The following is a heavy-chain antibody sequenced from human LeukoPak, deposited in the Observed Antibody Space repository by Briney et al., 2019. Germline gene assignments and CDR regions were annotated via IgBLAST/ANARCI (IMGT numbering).Heavy chain of an antibody. D-gene: IGHD3-10*01. V-gene: IGHV3-30*18. J-gene: IGHJ5*02. CDR3: AKERAPGWFDP. CDR2: ISYDGSNK. CDR1: GFTFSFYG. Sequence: SGGSLRLSCAASGFTFSFYGMHWVRQAPGKGLEWVAVISYDGSNKYYGDSVKPRFTITRDNSKNTLYLQMNSLRTEDTAVYYCAKERAPGWFDPWGQGTLVTVSS.